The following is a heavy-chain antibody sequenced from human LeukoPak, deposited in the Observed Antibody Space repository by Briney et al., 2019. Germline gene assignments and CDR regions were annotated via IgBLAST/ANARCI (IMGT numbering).Heavy chain of an antibody. Sequence: ASVKVSCKASGNTFTSYAMNWVRQAPGQGLEWMGWINTNTGNPTYAQGFTGRFVFSLDTSVSTAYLQISSLKAEDTAVYYCARHLGYCSGGSCPTEYYYYYYMDVWGKGTTVTVSS. CDR2: INTNTGNP. D-gene: IGHD2-15*01. J-gene: IGHJ6*03. CDR3: ARHLGYCSGGSCPTEYYYYYYMDV. V-gene: IGHV7-4-1*02. CDR1: GNTFTSYA.